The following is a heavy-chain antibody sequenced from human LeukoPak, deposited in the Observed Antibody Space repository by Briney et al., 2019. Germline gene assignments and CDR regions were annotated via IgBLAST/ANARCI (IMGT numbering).Heavy chain of an antibody. CDR3: ALLAVASDFDY. CDR2: ISSGASTM. D-gene: IGHD6-19*01. J-gene: IGHJ4*02. Sequence: SGGSLRLSCAASGFMFSSYEMYWVRQAPGKGLEWVSYISSGASTMYYADSVEGRFTISRDNAKNSLFLQMNSLRAEDTAVYYCALLAVASDFDYWGQGTLVTVSS. V-gene: IGHV3-48*03. CDR1: GFMFSSYE.